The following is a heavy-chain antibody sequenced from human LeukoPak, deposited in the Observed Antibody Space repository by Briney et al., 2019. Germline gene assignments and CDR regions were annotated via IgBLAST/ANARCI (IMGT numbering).Heavy chain of an antibody. J-gene: IGHJ4*02. D-gene: IGHD2-2*01. V-gene: IGHV1-2*04. CDR2: INPNSGGT. CDR3: VKGGLGYCSSTSCYSIGY. Sequence: ASVKVSCKASGYTFTDYYMHWVRQAPGQGLEWMGWINPNSGGTNYAQKFQGWVTMTRDTSISTAYMELSRLRSDDTAVYYCVKGGLGYCSSTSCYSIGYWGQGTLVTVSS. CDR1: GYTFTDYY.